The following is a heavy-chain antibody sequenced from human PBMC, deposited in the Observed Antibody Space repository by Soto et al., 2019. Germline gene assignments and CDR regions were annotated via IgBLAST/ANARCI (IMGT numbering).Heavy chain of an antibody. J-gene: IGHJ5*02. CDR1: GASISGYF. Sequence: SETLSLTWNVSGASISGYFWTWIGQPAGKGLDWIGRISTSGTTNYNPSLKSRVTLSVDTSKNHFSLNLSSVTAADTAVYYCAREAGPDRWFDPWGQGTLVTVSS. D-gene: IGHD6-19*01. CDR3: AREAGPDRWFDP. V-gene: IGHV4-4*07. CDR2: ISTSGTT.